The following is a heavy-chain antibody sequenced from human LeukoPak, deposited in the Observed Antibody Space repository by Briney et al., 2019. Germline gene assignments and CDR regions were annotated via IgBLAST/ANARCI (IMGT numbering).Heavy chain of an antibody. Sequence: SETLSPTCTVSGGSISSYYWSWIRQPPGKGLEWIGYIYYSGSTNYNPSLKSRVTISVDTSKNQFSLKLSSVTAADTAVYYCARDRPPLKYGTGGMDVWGQGTTVTVSS. CDR1: GGSISSYY. CDR3: ARDRPPLKYGTGGMDV. D-gene: IGHD1-26*01. J-gene: IGHJ6*02. CDR2: IYYSGST. V-gene: IGHV4-59*01.